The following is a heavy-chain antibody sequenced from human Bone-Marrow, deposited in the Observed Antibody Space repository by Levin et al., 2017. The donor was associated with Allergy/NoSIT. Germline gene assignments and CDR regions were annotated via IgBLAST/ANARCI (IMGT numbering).Heavy chain of an antibody. D-gene: IGHD6-6*01. CDR1: GFSFSASA. V-gene: IGHV3-23*01. CDR2: IGGTGAST. J-gene: IGHJ4*02. Sequence: QAGGSLRLSCEGSGFSFSASAMSWVRQPPGKGLEWVSAIGGTGASTFYADSVRGRFTISRDNSKITLFLHMNSLRAEDTAVYYCLERRAGRPITWGRGTLVTVSA. CDR3: LERRAGRPIT.